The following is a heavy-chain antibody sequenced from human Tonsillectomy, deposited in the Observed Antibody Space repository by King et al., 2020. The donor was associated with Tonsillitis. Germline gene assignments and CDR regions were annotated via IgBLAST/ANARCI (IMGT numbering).Heavy chain of an antibody. V-gene: IGHV3-15*01. D-gene: IGHD3-22*01. Sequence: VQLVESGGGLVKPGGSLILSCAASGFTISNAWMSWVRQAPGKGLEWVVRIKRKIDGGITDYVAPVKGSFTISRDDSKNTLYLQMNSLKTEDTALYYCSTAYYYDSSGYYYLPFDYWGQGTLVTVSS. CDR3: STAYYYDSSGYYYLPFDY. CDR2: IKRKIDGGIT. CDR1: GFTISNAW. J-gene: IGHJ4*02.